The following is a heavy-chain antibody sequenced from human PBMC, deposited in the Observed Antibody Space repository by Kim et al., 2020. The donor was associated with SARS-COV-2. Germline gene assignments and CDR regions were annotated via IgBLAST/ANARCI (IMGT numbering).Heavy chain of an antibody. D-gene: IGHD2-21*01. V-gene: IGHV3-74*01. CDR3: ARAPGESFDY. Sequence: SNTRYDDAGEGRINISRDNAKNTLYLQMNSLRAEDTAVYYCARAPGESFDYWGQGTLVTVSS. CDR2: SNT. J-gene: IGHJ4*02.